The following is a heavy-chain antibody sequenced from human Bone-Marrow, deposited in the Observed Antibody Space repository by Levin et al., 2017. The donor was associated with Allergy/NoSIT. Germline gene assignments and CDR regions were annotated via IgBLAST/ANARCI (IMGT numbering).Heavy chain of an antibody. CDR3: AKVTWEAPAGNS. Sequence: PGESLKISCVVSGFTFRSYAMTWVRQAPGKGLEWVAGISGSGSRTDYADSVRGRFTISRDNSKNTLYLQMNSLRVEDTAVYYCAKVTWEAPAGNSWGQGTLVTVSS. J-gene: IGHJ4*02. V-gene: IGHV3-23*01. CDR1: GFTFRSYA. CDR2: ISGSGSRT. D-gene: IGHD6-13*01.